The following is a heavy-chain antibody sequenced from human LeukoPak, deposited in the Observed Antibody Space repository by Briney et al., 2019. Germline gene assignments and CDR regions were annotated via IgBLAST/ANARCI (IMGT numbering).Heavy chain of an antibody. D-gene: IGHD3-3*01. Sequence: SETLSLTCAVYGGSFSGYYWSWIRQPPGKGLEWIGEINHSGSTNYNPSLKSRVTISVDTSKNQFSLKLSSVTAADTAVYYCARRYSDFWSGYCFDYWGQGTLVTVSS. V-gene: IGHV4-34*01. CDR3: ARRYSDFWSGYCFDY. CDR2: INHSGST. J-gene: IGHJ4*02. CDR1: GGSFSGYY.